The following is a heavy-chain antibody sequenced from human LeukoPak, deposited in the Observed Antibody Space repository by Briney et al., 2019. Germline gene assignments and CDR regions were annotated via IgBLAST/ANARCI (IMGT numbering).Heavy chain of an antibody. CDR2: IYTSGST. V-gene: IGHV4-61*02. CDR1: GGSISSGSYY. D-gene: IGHD7-27*01. CDR3: ARQTTGDLYYYYYYMDV. Sequence: SQTLSLTCTVSGGSISSGSYYWSRIRQPAGKGLEWIGRIYTSGSTNYNPSLKSRVTISVDTSKNQFSLKLSSATAADTAVYYCARQTTGDLYYYYYYMDVWGKGTTVTVSS. J-gene: IGHJ6*03.